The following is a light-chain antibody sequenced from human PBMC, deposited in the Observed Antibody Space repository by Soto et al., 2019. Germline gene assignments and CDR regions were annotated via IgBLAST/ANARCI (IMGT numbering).Light chain of an antibody. Sequence: DIVMTQSPESLDVSLGERATINCKSSQSVLYSSNTKNYLAWYQQKPGQPPKLLIYWASTRESGVPDRFSGSGSGTDFTLTISSLQAEDVAVYYCQQYYLTPLTFGGGTKVEIK. CDR3: QQYYLTPLT. J-gene: IGKJ4*01. V-gene: IGKV4-1*01. CDR2: WAS. CDR1: QSVLYSSNTKNY.